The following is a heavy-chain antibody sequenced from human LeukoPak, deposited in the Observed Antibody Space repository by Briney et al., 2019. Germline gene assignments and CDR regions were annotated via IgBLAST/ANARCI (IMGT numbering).Heavy chain of an antibody. Sequence: GGSLRLSCAASGFTFSSYGMHWVRQAPGKGLEWVAVISYVGSNKYYADSVKGRFTISRDNSKNTLYLQMNSLRAEDTAVYYCVRDFRSADYWGQGILVTVSS. CDR2: ISYVGSNK. CDR3: VRDFRSADY. J-gene: IGHJ4*02. CDR1: GFTFSSYG. V-gene: IGHV3-30*03.